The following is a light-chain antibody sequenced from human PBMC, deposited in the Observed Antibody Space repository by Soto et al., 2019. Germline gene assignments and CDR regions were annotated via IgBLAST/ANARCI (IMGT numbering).Light chain of an antibody. CDR2: GVS. CDR3: QQYANSPIT. J-gene: IGKJ5*01. CDR1: QPVSSNF. Sequence: LSCRASQPVSSNFLAWYQQKPGQAPRLLIYGVSSRASGIPDRFFGSGSGTDFTLTINRLEPEDFAVYYCQQYANSPITFGQGTRREIK. V-gene: IGKV3-20*01.